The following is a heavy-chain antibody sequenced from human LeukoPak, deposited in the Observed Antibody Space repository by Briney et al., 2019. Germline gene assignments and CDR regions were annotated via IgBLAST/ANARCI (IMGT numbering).Heavy chain of an antibody. CDR1: GGTFSSYA. Sequence: GASVKVSCKASGGTFSSYAISWVRQAPGQGLGWMGGIIPIFGTANYAQKFQGRVTITADESTSTAYMELSSLRSEDTAVYYCARDLWELLPSGGSWGQGTLVTVSS. J-gene: IGHJ5*02. CDR3: ARDLWELLPSGGS. V-gene: IGHV1-69*13. D-gene: IGHD1-26*01. CDR2: IIPIFGTA.